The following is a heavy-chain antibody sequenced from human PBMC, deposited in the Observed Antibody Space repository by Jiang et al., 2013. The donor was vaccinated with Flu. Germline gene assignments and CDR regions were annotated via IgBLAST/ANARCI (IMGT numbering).Heavy chain of an antibody. CDR2: IDTNTGRP. J-gene: IGHJ4*02. CDR1: GYTFNMYA. V-gene: IGHV7-4-1*02. Sequence: GSELKKPGASVKVSCKASGYTFNMYAMNWVRQAPGQGLEWMGWIDTNTGRPAYAQGFTGRFVFSLDTSVTTAHLQISGLKPEDTAIYYCAIARIGAEVGFVHWGQGTLVTVSS. D-gene: IGHD6-13*01. CDR3: AIARIGAEVGFVH.